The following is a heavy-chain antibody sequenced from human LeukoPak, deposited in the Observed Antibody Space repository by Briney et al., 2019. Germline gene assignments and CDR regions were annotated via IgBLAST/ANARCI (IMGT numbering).Heavy chain of an antibody. CDR1: GYDFTNYW. J-gene: IGHJ4*02. CDR2: IYPDDSDT. V-gene: IGHV5-51*01. D-gene: IGHD6-19*01. Sequence: GESLKISCQGSGYDFTNYWIGWVRQVPGKGLEWMAIIYPDDSDTKYNPSFQGQVTISSDKSISTAYLQWSSLKPSDTAIYYCVRQADSCGWYYFDYWGPGTRVTVTS. CDR3: VRQADSCGWYYFDY.